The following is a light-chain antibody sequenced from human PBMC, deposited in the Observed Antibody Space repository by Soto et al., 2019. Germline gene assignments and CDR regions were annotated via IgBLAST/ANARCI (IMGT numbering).Light chain of an antibody. CDR2: DAS. CDR3: LQYYGFSRT. Sequence: DIQMTQTPSTVSASVGDRVTITCRASQSVSSGMAWYQQKPGKAPKVLIYDASSLESGVPPRFSGSGSGTEFTLTISSLQPDDLATYYCLQYYGFSRTFGQGTKVDIK. J-gene: IGKJ1*01. CDR1: QSVSSG. V-gene: IGKV1-5*01.